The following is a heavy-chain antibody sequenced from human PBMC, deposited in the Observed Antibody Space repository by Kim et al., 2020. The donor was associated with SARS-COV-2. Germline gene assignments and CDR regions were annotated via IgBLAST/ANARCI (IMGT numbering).Heavy chain of an antibody. D-gene: IGHD6-6*01. J-gene: IGHJ4*02. V-gene: IGHV4-34*01. CDR2: INHSGSS. CDR1: GGSFNDYY. CDR3: GGSSSVGFDF. Sequence: SETLSLTCAVYGGSFNDYYWSWIRQSPGKGLEWIGEINHSGSSKYNPSLRSRVTISVDTSKNQFHLKLTSVTAADTAVYYCGGSSSVGFDFWGRGTLVTVSS.